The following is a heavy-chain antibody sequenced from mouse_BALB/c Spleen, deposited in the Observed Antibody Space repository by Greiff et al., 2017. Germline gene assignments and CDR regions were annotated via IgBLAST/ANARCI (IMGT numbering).Heavy chain of an antibody. Sequence: EVKLMESGGGLVQPGGSLKLSCAASGFTFSSYAMSWVRQSPEKRLEWVAEISSGGSYTYYPDTVTGRFTISRDNAKNTLYLEMSSLRSEDTAMYYCARYGSHAMDYWGQGTSVTVSS. D-gene: IGHD1-1*01. CDR3: ARYGSHAMDY. CDR1: GFTFSSYA. CDR2: ISSGGSYT. V-gene: IGHV5-9-4*01. J-gene: IGHJ4*01.